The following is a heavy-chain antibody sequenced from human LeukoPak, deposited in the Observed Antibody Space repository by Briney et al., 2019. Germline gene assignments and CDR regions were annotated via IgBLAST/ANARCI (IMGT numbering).Heavy chain of an antibody. CDR2: ISGSGGST. CDR3: AKGSYYYDSSGLFDY. D-gene: IGHD3-22*01. V-gene: IGHV3-23*01. Sequence: SGGSLRLSGAASGFTFSSYAMSWVRQAPGKGLEWVSAISGSGGSTYYADSVKGRFTISRDNSKNTLYLQMNSLRAEDTAVYYCAKGSYYYDSSGLFDYWGQGTLVTVSS. J-gene: IGHJ4*02. CDR1: GFTFSSYA.